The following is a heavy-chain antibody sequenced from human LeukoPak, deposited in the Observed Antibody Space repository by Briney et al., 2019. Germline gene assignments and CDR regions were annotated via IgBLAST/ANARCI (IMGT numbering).Heavy chain of an antibody. J-gene: IGHJ4*02. Sequence: SETLSLTCTVSGGSISSSTYYWGWIRQPPGKGLEWIGSIYYSGSTYYNPSLRSRITISVDTSRNEFSLKLSSVTAADTALYYCARHGTEWELLFFDYWGQGTLVTVSS. CDR3: ARHGTEWELLFFDY. CDR1: GGSISSSTYY. V-gene: IGHV4-39*01. CDR2: IYYSGST. D-gene: IGHD1-26*01.